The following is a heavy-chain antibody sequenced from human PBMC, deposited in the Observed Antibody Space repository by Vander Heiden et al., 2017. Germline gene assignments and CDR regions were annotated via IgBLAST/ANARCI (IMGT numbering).Heavy chain of an antibody. Sequence: QVQLVESGGGVVQPGRSLRLPCAASGFTFSSYGMHWVRQAPGKGLEWVAVISYDGSNKYYADSVKGRFTISRDNSKNTLYLQMNSLRAEDTAVYYSTTGDYWGQGTLVTVSS. CDR3: TTGDY. J-gene: IGHJ4*02. CDR2: ISYDGSNK. V-gene: IGHV3-30*03. D-gene: IGHD1-1*01. CDR1: GFTFSSYG.